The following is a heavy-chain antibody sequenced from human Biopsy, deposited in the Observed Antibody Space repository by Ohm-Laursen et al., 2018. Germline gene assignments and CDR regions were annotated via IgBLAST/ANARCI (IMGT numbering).Heavy chain of an antibody. CDR2: LNPVSGNS. V-gene: IGHV1-8*01. Sequence: ATVKISCKASGYTFTSYDITWVRQASGQGPEWIGWLNPVSGNSNFGQKFRGGVTVTSDTSISTAYMELSGLTSDDTATYYCGRAVRNQLLTDPWGQGTLVTVTS. D-gene: IGHD1-7*01. J-gene: IGHJ5*02. CDR3: GRAVRNQLLTDP. CDR1: GYTFTSYD.